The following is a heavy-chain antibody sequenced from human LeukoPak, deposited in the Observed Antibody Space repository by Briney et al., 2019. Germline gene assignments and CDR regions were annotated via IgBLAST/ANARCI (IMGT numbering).Heavy chain of an antibody. D-gene: IGHD2-2*01. J-gene: IGHJ4*02. CDR1: GFTFSDYY. V-gene: IGHV3-11*01. CDR3: ARDRGYCSSTSCYYDY. CDR2: ISSRGSTI. Sequence: PGGSLRLSCAASGFTFSDYYMSWIRQAPGKGLEWGSYISSRGSTIYYADSVKGRFTISRDNAKNSLYLQMNSLRAEDTAVYYCARDRGYCSSTSCYYDYWGQGTLVTVSS.